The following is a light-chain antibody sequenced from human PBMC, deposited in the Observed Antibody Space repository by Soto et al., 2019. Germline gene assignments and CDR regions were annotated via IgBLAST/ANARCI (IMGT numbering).Light chain of an antibody. CDR2: EVT. CDR1: SSDIGGYNY. CDR3: SSCAGSSNNLGSNNVV. J-gene: IGLJ2*01. V-gene: IGLV2-8*01. Sequence: QSALTQPPSASGSPGQSVTISCTGTSSDIGGYNYVSWYQQHPGKAPKLMIYEVTKRPSGVPDRFSGSKSGNTASLTVSGLQAEDEADYYCSSCAGSSNNLGSNNVVFGGGTKLTVL.